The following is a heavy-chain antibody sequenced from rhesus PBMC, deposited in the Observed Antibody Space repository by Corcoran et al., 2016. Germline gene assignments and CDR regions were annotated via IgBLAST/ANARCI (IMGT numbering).Heavy chain of an antibody. CDR3: ARLGYGSSYEFSFDY. D-gene: IGHD4-29*01. CDR1: GGSVSGYW. CDR2: LRSGGIP. Sequence: QVQLQQWGEGLVKPSETLSLTCAVYGGSVSGYWWGWIRQPQGKGVEWIGRLRSGGIPNYHPSLKSRVPISLDPSQTQFSLKLSSVTAADTAVYYCARLGYGSSYEFSFDYWGQGVLVTVSS. V-gene: IGHV4-160*01. J-gene: IGHJ4*01.